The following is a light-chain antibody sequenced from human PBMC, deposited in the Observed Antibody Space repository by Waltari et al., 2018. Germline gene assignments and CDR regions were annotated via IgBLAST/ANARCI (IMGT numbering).Light chain of an antibody. V-gene: IGKV3-20*01. CDR3: QQYVTSLYT. Sequence: EIVLTQSPGTLSLSPGERAPLSCRASQSVSNNYLAWYQQKPGQAPRLLMYVASTRATGIPDMFSGSGSGTDFTLTISRLEPEDFAVYYCQQYVTSLYTFGQGTKLEIK. J-gene: IGKJ2*01. CDR1: QSVSNNY. CDR2: VAS.